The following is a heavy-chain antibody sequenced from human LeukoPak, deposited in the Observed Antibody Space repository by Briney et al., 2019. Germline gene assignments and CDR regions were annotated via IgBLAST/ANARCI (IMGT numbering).Heavy chain of an antibody. CDR2: IYYSGST. CDR3: ARVPSAAGFFDY. CDR1: GGSISSYY. J-gene: IGHJ4*02. D-gene: IGHD6-13*01. V-gene: IGHV4-59*01. Sequence: SETLSLTCTVSGGSISSYYWSWIRQPPGKGLEWIGYIYYSGSTNYNPSLKSRVTISVDTSKNQFSLKLSSVTAADTAVYYCARVPSAAGFFDYWGQGTLVTVSS.